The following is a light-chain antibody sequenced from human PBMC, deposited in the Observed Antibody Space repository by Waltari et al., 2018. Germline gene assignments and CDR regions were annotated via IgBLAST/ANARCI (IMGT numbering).Light chain of an antibody. V-gene: IGKV3-20*01. J-gene: IGKJ1*01. Sequence: IVLTQSPGTLSLSPGERATLSCRASQSVSSSYLAWYQQKPGQAPRLLIYGASSRATGIPDRFSGSGSGTDFTLTISRLEPEDFAVYYCQQWTFGQGTKVEIK. CDR2: GAS. CDR1: QSVSSSY. CDR3: QQWT.